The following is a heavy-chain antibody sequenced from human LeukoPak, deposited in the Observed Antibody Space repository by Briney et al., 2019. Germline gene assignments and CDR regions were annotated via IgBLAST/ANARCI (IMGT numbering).Heavy chain of an antibody. Sequence: SETLSLTCAVSGGSISSGGYSWSWIRQPPGKGLEWIGYIYHSGSTYYNPSLKSRVTISVDTSKNQFSLKLSSVTAADTAVYYCARGVPPHYWGQGTLVTVSS. CDR1: GGSISSGGYS. CDR2: IYHSGST. J-gene: IGHJ4*02. V-gene: IGHV4-30-2*01. CDR3: ARGVPPHY.